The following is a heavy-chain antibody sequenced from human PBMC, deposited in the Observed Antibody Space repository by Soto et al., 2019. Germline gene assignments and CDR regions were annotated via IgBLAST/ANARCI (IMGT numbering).Heavy chain of an antibody. Sequence: QLQLQESGPGLVKPSETLSLTCTVSGGSISSSSFHWGWIRQPPGKGLEWIGSIYYSGSTYYSPSLRSRVTIPVDTSKKQFSLTLSSVTAADTAVYYCARRERAAGTDWWFDPWGQGTLVTVSS. CDR3: ARRERAAGTDWWFDP. CDR2: IYYSGST. V-gene: IGHV4-39*01. CDR1: GGSISSSSFH. J-gene: IGHJ5*02. D-gene: IGHD6-13*01.